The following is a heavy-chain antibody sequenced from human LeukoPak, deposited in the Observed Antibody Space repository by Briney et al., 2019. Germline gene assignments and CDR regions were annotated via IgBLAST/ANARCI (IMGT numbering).Heavy chain of an antibody. J-gene: IGHJ3*02. CDR1: GYSFTSYW. V-gene: IGHV5-51*01. CDR3: ARPPHPGLYDILTGYYNNAFYI. CDR2: IYPGDSDT. Sequence: GESLRISCKGSGYSFTSYWIGWVRQLPGKGLEWMGIIYPGDSDTRYSPSFQGQVTISADKSISTAYLQWSSLKASDTAMYYCARPPHPGLYDILTGYYNNAFYIWGQGTMVTVSS. D-gene: IGHD3-9*01.